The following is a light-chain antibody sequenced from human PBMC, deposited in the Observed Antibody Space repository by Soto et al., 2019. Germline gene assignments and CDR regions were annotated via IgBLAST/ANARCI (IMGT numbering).Light chain of an antibody. V-gene: IGKV3-15*01. J-gene: IGKJ5*01. Sequence: ERVMTQSPVTLSVSPGERPTLSCRASQSVSTDLAWYQQKPGQAPRLLLYGASTRATGTPARFSGGGSGTEFTLTISSLQSEDFAVYYCQQYNKWPLTFGQGTRLEIK. CDR1: QSVSTD. CDR3: QQYNKWPLT. CDR2: GAS.